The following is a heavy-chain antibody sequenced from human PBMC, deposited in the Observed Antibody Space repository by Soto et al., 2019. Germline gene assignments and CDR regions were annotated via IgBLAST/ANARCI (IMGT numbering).Heavy chain of an antibody. V-gene: IGHV3-72*01. Sequence: VHLVESGGGLVQPGGALRLSCAGSGFTFSDYYLDWVRQAPGKGLEWVGRSRDKGNSYSTDYAASVKGRFTVSRDTSKNSLYLQMNSLKADDTALYYCARSIPGTTSFDSWGQGTPVTVSS. D-gene: IGHD1-7*01. CDR1: GFTFSDYY. J-gene: IGHJ4*02. CDR3: ARSIPGTTSFDS. CDR2: SRDKGNSYST.